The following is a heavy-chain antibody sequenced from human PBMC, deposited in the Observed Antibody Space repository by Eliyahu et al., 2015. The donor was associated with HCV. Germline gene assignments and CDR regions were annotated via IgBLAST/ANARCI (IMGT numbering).Heavy chain of an antibody. CDR1: GYTFTSYG. J-gene: IGHJ3*02. V-gene: IGHV1-18*01. Sequence: QVQLVQSGAEVKKPGASVKVSCKASGYTFTSYGISWVRQAPGQGLEWMGWSSAYNGNTDYAQKFQGRVTMTTDTSTSTAYMELRSLRSDDTAVYYCARPRDPYYYDSSGAFAFDIWGQGTMVTVSS. CDR3: ARPRDPYYYDSSGAFAFDI. CDR2: SSAYNGNT. D-gene: IGHD3-22*01.